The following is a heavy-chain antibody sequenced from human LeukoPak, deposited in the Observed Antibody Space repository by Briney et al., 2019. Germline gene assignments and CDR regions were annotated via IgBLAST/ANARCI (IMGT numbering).Heavy chain of an antibody. CDR2: IWYDGSNK. J-gene: IGHJ4*02. V-gene: IGHV3-33*06. CDR1: GFTFSSYG. D-gene: IGHD5-12*01. Sequence: GRSLRLSCAASGFTFSSYGMHWVRQAPGKGLEWVAVIWYDGSNKYYADSVKGRFTISRDNSKNTLYLQMNSLRAEDTAVYYCAKVLEGYSGYDSPDYWGQGTLVTVSS. CDR3: AKVLEGYSGYDSPDY.